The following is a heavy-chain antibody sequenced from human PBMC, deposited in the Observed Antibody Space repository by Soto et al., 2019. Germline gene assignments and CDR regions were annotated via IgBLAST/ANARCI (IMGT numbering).Heavy chain of an antibody. D-gene: IGHD3-16*02. CDR1: GYTFTSYY. CDR2: INPDSGDT. J-gene: IGHJ4*02. CDR3: ARPLFVWGSYPADY. V-gene: IGHV1-2*02. Sequence: QVQLVQSGADVKKPGASVKVSCKASGYTFTSYYIHWVRQAPGQGLQWMGWINPDSGDTHYAQKFQGRVTLTRDTSISTAYMELSRLRSDDTAVYYCARPLFVWGSYPADYWGQGTLVTVSS.